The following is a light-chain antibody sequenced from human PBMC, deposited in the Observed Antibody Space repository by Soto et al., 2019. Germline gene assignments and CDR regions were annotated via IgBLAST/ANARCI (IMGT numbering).Light chain of an antibody. CDR2: DVS. CDR3: CSYAGSYTLRV. CDR1: SSDVGGYNY. V-gene: IGLV2-11*01. Sequence: QSALTQPRSVSGSPGQSVTISCTGSSSDVGGYNYVSWYQQHPGKAPKLMIYDVSKRPSGVPDRFSGSKSGNTASLTISGLQAEDEADYYCCSYAGSYTLRVFGTRTKVTVL. J-gene: IGLJ1*01.